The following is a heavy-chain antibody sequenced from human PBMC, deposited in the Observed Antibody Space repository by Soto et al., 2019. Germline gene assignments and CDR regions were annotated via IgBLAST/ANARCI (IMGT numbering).Heavy chain of an antibody. D-gene: IGHD3-3*01. V-gene: IGHV3-23*01. CDR3: AKSPVFAAPSKNYYFDY. J-gene: IGHJ4*02. CDR1: GGSISSYY. Sequence: ETLSLTCTVSGGSISSYYWSWIRQPPGKGLEWVSAISGSGGSTYYADSVKGRFTISRDKSTNTLYLEMNSLRAEDTAVYYCAKSPVFAAPSKNYYFDYWGQGTLVTVSS. CDR2: ISGSGGST.